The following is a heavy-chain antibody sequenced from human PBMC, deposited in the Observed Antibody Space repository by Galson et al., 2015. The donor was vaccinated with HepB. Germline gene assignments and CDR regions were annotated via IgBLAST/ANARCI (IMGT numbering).Heavy chain of an antibody. CDR1: GYTFTSYY. J-gene: IGHJ6*02. V-gene: IGHV1-46*01. D-gene: IGHD2-2*01. Sequence: SCKASGYTFTSYYMHWVRQAPGQGLEWMGIINPSGGSTGYSQKFQGRITMTRDTSTTTVYMELSSLRSEDTAVYYCARRGGISAAARDCYGMDVWGQGTTVTVSS. CDR3: ARRGGISAAARDCYGMDV. CDR2: INPSGGST.